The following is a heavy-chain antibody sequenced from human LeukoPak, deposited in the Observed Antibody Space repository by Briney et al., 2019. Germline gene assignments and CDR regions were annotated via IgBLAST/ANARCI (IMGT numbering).Heavy chain of an antibody. J-gene: IGHJ5*02. CDR1: GYTFTSYA. CDR3: ARGGSVGYCSSTSCYDWFDP. Sequence: ASVKVSCKASGYTFTSYAMHWVRQAPGQRLEWMGWINAGNGNTKYSQEFQGRVTITRDTSASTAYMELSSLRSEDMAVYYCARGGSVGYCSSTSCYDWFDPWGQGTLVTVSS. D-gene: IGHD2-2*01. V-gene: IGHV1-3*03. CDR2: INAGNGNT.